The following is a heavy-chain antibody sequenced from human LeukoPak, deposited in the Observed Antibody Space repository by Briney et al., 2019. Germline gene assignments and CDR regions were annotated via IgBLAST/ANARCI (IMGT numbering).Heavy chain of an antibody. D-gene: IGHD1-26*01. Sequence: ASVKVSCKASGYTFTGYYMHWVRQAPGQGLEWMGWINSNSGGTNYAQKFQGRVTMTRDTSISTAYMELSSLRSDDTAVYYCARGGYSGTEKPNDYWGQGTLVTVSS. V-gene: IGHV1-2*02. CDR2: INSNSGGT. J-gene: IGHJ4*02. CDR3: ARGGYSGTEKPNDY. CDR1: GYTFTGYY.